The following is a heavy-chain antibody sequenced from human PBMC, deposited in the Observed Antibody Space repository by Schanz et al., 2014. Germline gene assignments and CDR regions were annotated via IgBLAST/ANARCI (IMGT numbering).Heavy chain of an antibody. CDR2: ISTFRNEDT. J-gene: IGHJ4*02. D-gene: IGHD6-6*01. Sequence: QVQLVQSGAEVKKPGASVKVSCKASGGTFSTYTISWVRQAPGQGPEFMGWISTFRNEDTNSAQRFQGRLSMTTDTSTSTAYMDLRSLRSDDTAVYYCARDQSPYNNSSDVRYFDYWGQGSLVTVSS. CDR3: ARDQSPYNNSSDVRYFDY. V-gene: IGHV1-18*01. CDR1: GGTFSTYT.